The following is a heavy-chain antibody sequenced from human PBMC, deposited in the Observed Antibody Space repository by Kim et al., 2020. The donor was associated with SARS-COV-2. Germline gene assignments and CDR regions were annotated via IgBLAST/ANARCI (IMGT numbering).Heavy chain of an antibody. CDR1: GYTFDTYA. CDR3: AREGSGSYNWLDP. D-gene: IGHD3-10*01. J-gene: IGHJ5*02. Sequence: ASVKVSCKASGYTFDTYALYWVRQAPGQRFEWMGWINGGNGNTRYSQNFQGRVTITRDTSATTAYMELSSLTFEDTAVDYCAREGSGSYNWLDPWGQGTLGTVSS. CDR2: INGGNGNT. V-gene: IGHV1-3*01.